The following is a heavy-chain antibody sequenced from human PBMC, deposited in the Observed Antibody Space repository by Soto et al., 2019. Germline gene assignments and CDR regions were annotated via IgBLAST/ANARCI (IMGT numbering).Heavy chain of an antibody. D-gene: IGHD3-3*01. V-gene: IGHV3-7*01. CDR1: GFTFSMYW. CDR3: ARLRPGFYFDY. CDR2: IKSDASEK. J-gene: IGHJ4*02. Sequence: EVQLVESGGGLVQPGGSLRLSCAVSGFTFSMYWMSWVRQAPGKGLEWVANIKSDASEKFYVDSVKDRFTISRDNAKNSLYLQVKSLSAEDTAVYYCARLRPGFYFDYWGQGTLVTVSS.